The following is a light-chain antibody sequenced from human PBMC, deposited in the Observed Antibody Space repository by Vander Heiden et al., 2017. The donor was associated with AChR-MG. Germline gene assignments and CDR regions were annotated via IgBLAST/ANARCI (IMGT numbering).Light chain of an antibody. CDR2: DVR. V-gene: IGLV2-14*03. J-gene: IGLJ2*01. CDR1: SGDAANYNY. Sequence: QSALTQPASVSGSPGQPITISCTGISGDAANYNYVSWYQQHPDKDPKLIMYDVRHRPSGVSYRFSGSKSGNTASLTISGLQAEDEADYYCSSYANTNSVIFGGGTKLTVL. CDR3: SSYANTNSVI.